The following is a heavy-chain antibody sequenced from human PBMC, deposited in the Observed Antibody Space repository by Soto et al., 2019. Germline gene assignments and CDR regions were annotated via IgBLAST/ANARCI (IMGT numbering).Heavy chain of an antibody. CDR1: GFTFSSYW. V-gene: IGHV3-7*05. Sequence: GGSLRLSCAASGFTFSSYWMSWVRQAPGKGLEWVANIVQDGSDKYYVDSVKGRFTISRDNAKTSLYLQMNSLRAEDTAVYYCARDTSAGHDYWGRGTLVTVSS. J-gene: IGHJ4*02. CDR2: IVQDGSDK. CDR3: ARDTSAGHDY. D-gene: IGHD6-19*01.